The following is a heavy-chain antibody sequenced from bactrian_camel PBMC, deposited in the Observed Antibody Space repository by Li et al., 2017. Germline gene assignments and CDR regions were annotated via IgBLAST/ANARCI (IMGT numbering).Heavy chain of an antibody. CDR2: IESDGST. Sequence: VQLVESGGRSVQVGGSLTLSCVASGDTIGRYCMGWFRQIPDREREGVAGIESDGSTSYADSVKGRFTISEDSAKNTVYLQMNSLKPEDTAVYYCAAPASRYGGSWYPLGGSCVGFGYWVQGTQVTVS. D-gene: IGHD6*01. CDR1: GDTIGRYC. J-gene: IGHJ6*01. CDR3: AAPASRYGGSWYPLGGSCVGFGY. V-gene: IGHV3S9*01.